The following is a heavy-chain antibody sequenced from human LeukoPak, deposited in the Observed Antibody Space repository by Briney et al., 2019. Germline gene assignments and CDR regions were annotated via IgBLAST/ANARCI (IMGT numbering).Heavy chain of an antibody. CDR3: ASPPPDSSSWYPPGY. CDR2: IYPGDSDT. Sequence: GESLEISFKGSGSTFTNYWIGWVRQMPGKGLEWMGIIYPGDSDTRYSPSFEGQVTISADKSISTAYLQWSSLKASDTAMYYCASPPPDSSSWYPPGYWGQGTLVTVSS. V-gene: IGHV5-51*01. D-gene: IGHD6-13*01. CDR1: GSTFTNYW. J-gene: IGHJ4*02.